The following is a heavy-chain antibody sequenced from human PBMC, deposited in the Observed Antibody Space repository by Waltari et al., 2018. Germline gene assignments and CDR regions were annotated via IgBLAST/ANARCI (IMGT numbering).Heavy chain of an antibody. V-gene: IGHV1-3*01. J-gene: IGHJ3*02. CDR2: INAGNGNT. Sequence: QVQLVQSGAEVKKPGASVKVSCKASGYTFTSYAMHWVRKAPGQRLEWMGWINAGNGNTKYSQKFQGRVTITRDTSASTAYMELSSLRSEDTAVYYCARASYCSGGSCYSYAFDIWGQGTMVTVSS. D-gene: IGHD2-15*01. CDR3: ARASYCSGGSCYSYAFDI. CDR1: GYTFTSYA.